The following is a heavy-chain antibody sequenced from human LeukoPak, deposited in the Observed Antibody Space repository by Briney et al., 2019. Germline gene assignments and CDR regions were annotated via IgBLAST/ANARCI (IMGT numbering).Heavy chain of an antibody. Sequence: SVKVSCKASGGTFSSYAISWVRQAPGQGLEWMGGIIPIFGTANYAQKFQGRVTITADKSTSTAYMELSSLRSEDTAVYYCARAVVSSSHPTYYYYYYYMDVWGKGTTVTVSS. J-gene: IGHJ6*03. V-gene: IGHV1-69*06. CDR3: ARAVVSSSHPTYYYYYYYMDV. D-gene: IGHD6-6*01. CDR1: GGTFSSYA. CDR2: IIPIFGTA.